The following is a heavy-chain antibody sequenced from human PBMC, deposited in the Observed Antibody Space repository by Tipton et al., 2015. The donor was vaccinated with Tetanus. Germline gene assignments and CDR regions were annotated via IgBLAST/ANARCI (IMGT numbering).Heavy chain of an antibody. CDR3: AKDHLAPGLYFDS. V-gene: IGHV3-23*01. D-gene: IGHD3-10*01. Sequence: GSLRLSCAASGFTFSSYPMAWVRQAPGKGLEWVSTISGSGAGTYYAASVKGRVTISRDNSKNSLFLQMNTLSAEDTAVYYCAKDHLAPGLYFDSWGQGTLVTVSS. CDR2: ISGSGAGT. CDR1: GFTFSSYP. J-gene: IGHJ4*02.